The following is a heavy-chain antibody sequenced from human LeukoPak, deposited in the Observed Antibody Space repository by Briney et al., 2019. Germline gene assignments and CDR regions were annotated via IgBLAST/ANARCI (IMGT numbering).Heavy chain of an antibody. V-gene: IGHV3-21*01. CDR1: GFTFSSYS. CDR2: ISSSSSYI. J-gene: IGHJ4*02. D-gene: IGHD2-2*02. Sequence: KTGGSLRLSCAASGFTFSSYSMNWVRQAPGKGLEWVSSISSSSSYIYYADLVKGRFTISRDNAKNSLYLQMNSLRAEDTAVYYCAQDIRAEAYWGQGTLVTVSS. CDR3: AQDIRAEAY.